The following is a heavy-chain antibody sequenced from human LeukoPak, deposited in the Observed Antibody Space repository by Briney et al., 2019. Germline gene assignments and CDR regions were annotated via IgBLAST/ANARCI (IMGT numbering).Heavy chain of an antibody. J-gene: IGHJ4*02. Sequence: GGSLRLSCEGSGFPFRRYAMNWARQAPGKGLEWVSAISADGGSTYDADFGKGRFTISRDNSKKTVFLEMNSLRAEDTAVYYCARDQTTYYYGSGSYWGQGTLVTVSS. D-gene: IGHD3-10*01. CDR3: ARDQTTYYYGSGSY. CDR1: GFPFRRYA. CDR2: ISADGGST. V-gene: IGHV3-23*01.